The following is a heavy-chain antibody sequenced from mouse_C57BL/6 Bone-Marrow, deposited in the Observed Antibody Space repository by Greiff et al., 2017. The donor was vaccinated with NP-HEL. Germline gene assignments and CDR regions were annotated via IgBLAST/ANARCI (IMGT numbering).Heavy chain of an antibody. J-gene: IGHJ2*01. Sequence: EVKLMESGGDLVKPGGSLKLSCAASGFTFSSYGMSWVRQTPDKRLEWVATISSGGSYTYYPDSVKGRFTISRDNAKNTLYLQMSSLKSEDTDMYYCARPLTDDFDYWGQGTTLTVSS. D-gene: IGHD4-1*01. V-gene: IGHV5-6*01. CDR3: ARPLTDDFDY. CDR2: ISSGGSYT. CDR1: GFTFSSYG.